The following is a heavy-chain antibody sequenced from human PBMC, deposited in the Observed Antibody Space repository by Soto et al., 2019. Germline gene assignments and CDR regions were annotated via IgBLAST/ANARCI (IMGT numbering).Heavy chain of an antibody. Sequence: EVQLVESGGGLVKPGESLRLSCAASGFTFSNVWMTWVRQAPGKGLEWVGRIKSKPEAGTVDYAAPVKGRFTISRDESKNTLSLQMNSLKTEDTAMYYCATVTRFGELDDHWGQGTLVTVSS. CDR2: IKSKPEAGTV. V-gene: IGHV3-15*01. J-gene: IGHJ4*02. CDR1: GFTFSNVW. CDR3: ATVTRFGELDDH. D-gene: IGHD3-10*01.